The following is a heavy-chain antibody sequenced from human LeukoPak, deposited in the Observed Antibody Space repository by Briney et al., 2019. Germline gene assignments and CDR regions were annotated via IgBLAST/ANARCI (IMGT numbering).Heavy chain of an antibody. D-gene: IGHD3-10*02. V-gene: IGHV3-23*01. CDR3: AKVFDRIRGYYFDY. CDR2: ISGSGGST. CDR1: GFTFSDYS. Sequence: GGSLRLSCAASGFTFSDYSMNWIRQAPGKGLEWVSAISGSGGSTYYADSVKGRFTISRDNSKNTLYLQMNSLRAEDTAVYYCAKVFDRIRGYYFDYWGQGTLVTVSS. J-gene: IGHJ4*02.